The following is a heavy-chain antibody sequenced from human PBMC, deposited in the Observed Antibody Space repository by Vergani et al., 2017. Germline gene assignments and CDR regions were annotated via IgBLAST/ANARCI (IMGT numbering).Heavy chain of an antibody. CDR1: GYTFTGYY. D-gene: IGHD6-13*01. CDR2: ISAYNGNT. V-gene: IGHV1-18*04. Sequence: QVQLVQSGAEVKKPGASVKVSCKASGYTFTGYYMHWVRQAPGQGLEWMGWISAYNGNTNYAQKLQGRVTMTTDTSASTAYMELRSLRSDDTAVYYCARVYGGGSSWTYYYYGMDVWGQGTTVTVSS. CDR3: ARVYGGGSSWTYYYYGMDV. J-gene: IGHJ6*02.